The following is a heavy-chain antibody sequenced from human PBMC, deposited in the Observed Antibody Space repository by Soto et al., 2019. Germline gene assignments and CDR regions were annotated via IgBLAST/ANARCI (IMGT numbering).Heavy chain of an antibody. CDR3: ARMGYCSSTSCYGGMDV. CDR1: CYTFTSYG. D-gene: IGHD2-2*01. Sequence: ASVKVACKASCYTFTSYGIRWVRQAPGQGIEWMGSISAYNGNTNNAQKLQGRVTMTTDTSTSTAYMEPRSLRSDHTAVYYCARMGYCSSTSCYGGMDVWDQGTTVTVSS. J-gene: IGHJ6*02. V-gene: IGHV1-18*04. CDR2: ISAYNGNT.